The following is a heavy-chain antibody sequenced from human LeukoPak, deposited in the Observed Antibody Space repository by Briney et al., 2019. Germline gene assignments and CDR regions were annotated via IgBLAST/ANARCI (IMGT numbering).Heavy chain of an antibody. CDR1: GFTFSSYS. CDR3: ARNLVATMGENDY. D-gene: IGHD5-12*01. J-gene: IGHJ4*02. V-gene: IGHV3-21*01. CDR2: ISSSSSYI. Sequence: PGGSLRLSCAASGFTFSSYSMNWVRQAPGKGLEWVSSISSSSSYIYYADSVKGRFTISRDNAKNSLYLQMNSLRAEDTAVYYCARNLVATMGENDYWGQGTLVTVSS.